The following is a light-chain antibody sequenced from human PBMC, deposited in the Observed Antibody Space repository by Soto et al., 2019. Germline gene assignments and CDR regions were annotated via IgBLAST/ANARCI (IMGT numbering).Light chain of an antibody. J-gene: IGKJ2*01. CDR3: QQANSFPYT. Sequence: EIVLPQSPGTLSLSPGERATLSCRASQSVSSRDLAWYQQKPGQAPRLLIYATSSRATGIPDRFSGSGSGTDFTLTISRLEPEDFATYYCQQANSFPYTFGQGTKLEIK. CDR2: ATS. V-gene: IGKV3-20*01. CDR1: QSVSSRD.